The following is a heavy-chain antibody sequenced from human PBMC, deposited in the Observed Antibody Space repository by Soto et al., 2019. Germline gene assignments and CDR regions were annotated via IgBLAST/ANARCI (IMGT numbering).Heavy chain of an antibody. CDR3: AAGTGTYYYYGMDV. CDR1: GFTFSSYA. V-gene: IGHV3-23*01. CDR2: ISGSGGSK. J-gene: IGHJ6*02. Sequence: GGSLRLSCAASGFTFSSYAMSWVRQAPGKGLEWDSAISGSGGSKYYAESVKGRFTISRDNSKNTLYQQMNSLRAEDSAVYFSAAGTGTYYYYGMDVWGQGTTVTVSS. D-gene: IGHD6-13*01.